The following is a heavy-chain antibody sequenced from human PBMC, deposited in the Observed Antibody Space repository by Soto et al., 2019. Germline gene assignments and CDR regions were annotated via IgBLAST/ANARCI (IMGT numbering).Heavy chain of an antibody. Sequence: SVKVSCTSSGGTFNSYTISWVRRAPGQGLEWMGRIIPILGIANYAQKFQGRVTITADKSTSTAYMELSSLRSEDTAVYYCARASSYGYAVGDYWGQGTLVTVSS. CDR3: ARASSYGYAVGDY. D-gene: IGHD5-18*01. CDR1: GGTFNSYT. CDR2: IIPILGIA. J-gene: IGHJ4*02. V-gene: IGHV1-69*02.